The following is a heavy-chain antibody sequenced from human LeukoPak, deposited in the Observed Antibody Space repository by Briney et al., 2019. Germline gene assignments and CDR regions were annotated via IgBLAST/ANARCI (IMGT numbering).Heavy chain of an antibody. CDR1: GFTFSSYA. D-gene: IGHD5-18*01. Sequence: GGSLRLSCAASGFTFSSYAMSWVRQAPXXGXEWVSAISGSGGSTYYADSVKGRFTISRDNSKNTLYLQMNSLRAEDTAVYYCAKDPMVRAFDIWGQGTMVTVSS. CDR3: AKDPMVRAFDI. J-gene: IGHJ3*02. V-gene: IGHV3-23*01. CDR2: ISGSGGST.